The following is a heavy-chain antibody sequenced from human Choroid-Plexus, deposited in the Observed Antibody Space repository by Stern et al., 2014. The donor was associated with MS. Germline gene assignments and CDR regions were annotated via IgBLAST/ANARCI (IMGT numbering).Heavy chain of an antibody. J-gene: IGHJ4*02. V-gene: IGHV3-30*18. CDR3: AKDRQWSTYFFDY. Sequence: VQLVESGGGVAQPGRPLILSCAASGFTFSNFGMHGVRPAPGQGLEWVALISYDGSDKYYADSVKGRFTIFRDNSKNTLYMHMNSLRAEDTAVYYCAKDRQWSTYFFDYWGQGSLVTVSS. CDR1: GFTFSNFG. CDR2: ISYDGSDK. D-gene: IGHD2-15*01.